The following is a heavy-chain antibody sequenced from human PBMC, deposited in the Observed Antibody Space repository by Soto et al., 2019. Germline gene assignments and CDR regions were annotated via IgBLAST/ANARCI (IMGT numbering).Heavy chain of an antibody. CDR2: ISYDGSNK. Sequence: GGSLRLCCAASGFTFSSYGMHWVRQAPGKGLEWVAVISYDGSNKYYADSVKGRFTISRDNSKNTLYLQMNSLRAEDTAVYYCATDRLGWFDSWRQGPLVTVSS. CDR1: GFTFSSYG. J-gene: IGHJ5*01. V-gene: IGHV3-30*03. CDR3: ATDRLGWFDS. D-gene: IGHD6-6*01.